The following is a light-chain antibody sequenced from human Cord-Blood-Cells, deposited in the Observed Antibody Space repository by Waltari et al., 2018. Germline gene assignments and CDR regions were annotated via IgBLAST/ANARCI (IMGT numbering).Light chain of an antibody. CDR1: QSISSY. V-gene: IGKV1-39*01. CDR2: AAS. CDR3: QQSYSTLYT. J-gene: IGKJ2*01. Sequence: DIHMTQSPSSLSASVAARVTITCRASQSISSYLNWYQQKPGKAPKLLIYAASSLQSVVPARFSGSGSGTDVTLTISSLQPEDFATYYCQQSYSTLYTFEQGTKLDIK.